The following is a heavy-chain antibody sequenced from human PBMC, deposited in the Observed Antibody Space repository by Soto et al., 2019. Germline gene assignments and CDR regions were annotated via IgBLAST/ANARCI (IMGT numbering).Heavy chain of an antibody. Sequence: ASVKVSCKASGYTFTSYYMHWVRQAPGQGREWMGIINPSGGSTSYAQKFQGRVTMTRDTSTSTVYMELSSLRSEDTAVYYCATSGYYGSGSYYPYYYCMDGWGQGTTVTVSS. V-gene: IGHV1-46*01. CDR1: GYTFTSYY. D-gene: IGHD3-10*01. CDR3: ATSGYYGSGSYYPYYYCMDG. J-gene: IGHJ6*02. CDR2: INPSGGST.